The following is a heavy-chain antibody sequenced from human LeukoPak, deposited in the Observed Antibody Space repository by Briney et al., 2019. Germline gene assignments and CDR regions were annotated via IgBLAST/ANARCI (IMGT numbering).Heavy chain of an antibody. Sequence: SETLSLTCAVSGVSITSSPWWSWVRQPPGKGLEWIGEINQSGRTNYSPSLESRVTMSIDKSRNQFSLSLASVTAADTAVYYCARHAIDSSGYYLDYFDYWGQGTLVTVSS. CDR2: INQSGRT. D-gene: IGHD3-22*01. J-gene: IGHJ4*02. CDR1: GVSITSSPW. CDR3: ARHAIDSSGYYLDYFDY. V-gene: IGHV4-4*02.